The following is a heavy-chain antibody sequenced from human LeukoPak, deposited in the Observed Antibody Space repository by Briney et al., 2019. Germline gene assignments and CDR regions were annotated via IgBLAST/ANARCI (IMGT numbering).Heavy chain of an antibody. V-gene: IGHV1-69*13. CDR1: GGTFSSYA. J-gene: IGHJ6*02. Sequence: SVKVSCKASGGTFSSYAISWVRQAPGQGLEWMGGIIPIFGTANYAQKFQGRVTITADESTSTAYMELSSLRSEDTAVYYCARGFRITPAAIRSEYYYGMDVWGQGTTVTVSS. CDR3: ARGFRITPAAIRSEYYYGMDV. D-gene: IGHD2-2*02. CDR2: IIPIFGTA.